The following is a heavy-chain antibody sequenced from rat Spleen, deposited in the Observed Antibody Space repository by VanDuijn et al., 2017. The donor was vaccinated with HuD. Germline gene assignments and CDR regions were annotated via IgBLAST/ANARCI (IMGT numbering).Heavy chain of an antibody. V-gene: IGHV2-32*01. J-gene: IGHJ2*01. CDR1: GFSLTNYH. CDR3: ARLGDY. CDR2: MWGDGST. Sequence: QVQLKESGPGLVQPSQTLSLTCTVSGFSLTNYHMTWVRQPPGKGLEWMGVMWGDGSTAYNSALKSRLSISRDTSKSQVFLKMSSLKIEDTAMYFCARLGDYWGQGVMVTVSS. D-gene: IGHD5-1*01.